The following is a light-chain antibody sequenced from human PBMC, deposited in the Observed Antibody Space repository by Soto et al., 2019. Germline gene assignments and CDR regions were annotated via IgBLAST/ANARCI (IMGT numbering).Light chain of an antibody. V-gene: IGKV3-11*01. CDR2: GAS. Sequence: EIVLTQSPATLSLSPGERATLSCRASQSMSSFLAWYQQKPGQAPRLLIYGASNRATGIPARFSGSGSGTDFTLTISSLEPEDFAVYYCQQHFNGPITFGQGTRLEI. J-gene: IGKJ5*01. CDR3: QQHFNGPIT. CDR1: QSMSSF.